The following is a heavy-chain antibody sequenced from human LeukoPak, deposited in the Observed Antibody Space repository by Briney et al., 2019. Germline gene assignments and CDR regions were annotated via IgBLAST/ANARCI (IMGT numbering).Heavy chain of an antibody. CDR3: ARTVGDWGTLLHGLNDY. Sequence: ASVKVSCKASGYTFTSYGISWVRQAPGQGLEWMGWISAYNGNTNYAQKLQGRVPMTTDTSTSTAYMELRSLRSDDTAVYYCARTVGDWGTLLHGLNDYWGQGTLVTVSS. CDR2: ISAYNGNT. V-gene: IGHV1-18*01. D-gene: IGHD3-16*01. CDR1: GYTFTSYG. J-gene: IGHJ4*02.